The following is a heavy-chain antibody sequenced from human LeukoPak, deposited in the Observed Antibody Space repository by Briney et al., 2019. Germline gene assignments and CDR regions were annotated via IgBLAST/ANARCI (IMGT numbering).Heavy chain of an antibody. CDR3: ARTYYYGSGRYFDY. CDR1: GGSFSGYY. V-gene: IGHV4-34*12. CDR2: IFYTGST. J-gene: IGHJ4*02. Sequence: SETLSLTCAVYGGSFSGYYWGWVRQPPGKALEWIGNIFYTGSTYYSPSLKSRVTISVDTSKNQFSLKLSSVTAADTAIYYCARTYYYGSGRYFDYWGQGTLVTVSS. D-gene: IGHD3-10*01.